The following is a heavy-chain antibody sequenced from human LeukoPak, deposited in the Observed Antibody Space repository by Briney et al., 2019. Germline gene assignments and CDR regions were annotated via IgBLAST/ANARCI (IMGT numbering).Heavy chain of an antibody. CDR1: GFTFSSYG. CDR3: AKEDYCSRNSCYTFFRGYHYYGMDV. D-gene: IGHD2-2*02. CDR2: ILYDGSNK. J-gene: IGHJ6*01. V-gene: IGHV3-30*18. Sequence: GRSLRLSCAASGFTFSSYGMHWVRQAPGKGLEWVAVILYDGSNKYYAGSVKGQFTISREHSKNPVSLKMHRLRAEDTDVYYCAKEDYCSRNSCYTFFRGYHYYGMDVWGEETTLTVP.